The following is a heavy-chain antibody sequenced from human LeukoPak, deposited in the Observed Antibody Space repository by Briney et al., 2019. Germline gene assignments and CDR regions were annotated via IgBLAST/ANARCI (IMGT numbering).Heavy chain of an antibody. CDR2: IYYSGST. Sequence: SETLSLTCTVSGGSISSGGYYWSWIRQHPGKGLEWIGYIYYSGSTYYNPSLKSRVTISVDTSKNQFSLKLSSVTAADTAVYYCARDGDDRSDFNDAFDIWGQGTMVTVSS. V-gene: IGHV4-31*03. CDR1: GGSISSGGYY. J-gene: IGHJ3*02. CDR3: ARDGDDRSDFNDAFDI. D-gene: IGHD3-22*01.